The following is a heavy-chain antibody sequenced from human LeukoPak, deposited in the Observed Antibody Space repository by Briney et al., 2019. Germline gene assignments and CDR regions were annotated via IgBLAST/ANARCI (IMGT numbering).Heavy chain of an antibody. J-gene: IGHJ6*03. CDR2: IYHSGST. D-gene: IGHD3-16*01. V-gene: IGHV4-38-2*01. Sequence: SETLSLTCAVSGYSISSGYYWGWIRQPPGKGLEWIGSIYHSGSTYYNPSLKSRVTISVDTSKNQFSLKLSSVTAADTAVYYCVRVPGMGVMGYYYYYYMDVWGKGTTVTVSS. CDR1: GYSISSGYY. CDR3: VRVPGMGVMGYYYYYYMDV.